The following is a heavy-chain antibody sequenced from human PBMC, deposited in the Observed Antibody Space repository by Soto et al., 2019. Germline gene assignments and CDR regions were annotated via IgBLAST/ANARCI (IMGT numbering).Heavy chain of an antibody. V-gene: IGHV3-23*01. CDR2: ISGSGGST. CDR1: GFTFSSYA. J-gene: IGHJ3*02. D-gene: IGHD5-12*01. Sequence: GGSLRLSCAASGFTFSSYAMSWVRQAPGKGLEWVSAISGSGGSTYYADSVKGRFTISRDNAKNSLYLQMNSLRAEDTAVYYCARSPLYGGYGVKAYVVDAFDIRGQGTMVTVSS. CDR3: ARSPLYGGYGVKAYVVDAFDI.